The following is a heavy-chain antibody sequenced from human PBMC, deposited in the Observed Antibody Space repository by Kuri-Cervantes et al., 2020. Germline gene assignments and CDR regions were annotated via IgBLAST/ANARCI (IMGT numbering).Heavy chain of an antibody. D-gene: IGHD3-16*02. CDR1: GFSFSSNW. CDR2: ISWNSGSI. CDR3: AKFILGAFDI. Sequence: SLKISCAASGFSFSSNWMHWVRQAPGKGLEWVSGISWNSGSIGYADSVKGRFTIPRDNAKNSLYLQMNSLRAEDTALYYCAKFILGAFDIWGQGTMVTVSS. V-gene: IGHV3-9*01. J-gene: IGHJ3*02.